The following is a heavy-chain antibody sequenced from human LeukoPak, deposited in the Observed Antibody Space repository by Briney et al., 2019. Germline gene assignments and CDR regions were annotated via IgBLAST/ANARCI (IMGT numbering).Heavy chain of an antibody. CDR3: AKDIGDSIGYNYFDS. Sequence: GGSLRLSCAASGFTFDDYTMHWVRRAPGGGLEWVSVISWHGSTTKYADSVRGRFTISRDNRKNSLSLQMNSLRPEDTALYYCAKDIGDSIGYNYFDSWGQGTLVTVSS. J-gene: IGHJ4*02. V-gene: IGHV3-43*01. CDR1: GFTFDDYT. CDR2: ISWHGSTT. D-gene: IGHD3-22*01.